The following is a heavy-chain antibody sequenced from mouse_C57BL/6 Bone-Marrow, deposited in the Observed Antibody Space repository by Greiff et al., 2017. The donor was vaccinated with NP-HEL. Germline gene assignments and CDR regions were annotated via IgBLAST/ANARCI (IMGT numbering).Heavy chain of an antibody. CDR3: ASHITTVVTPYYAMDY. CDR1: GYTFTDYY. CDR2: INPNNGGT. D-gene: IGHD1-1*01. J-gene: IGHJ4*01. Sequence: EVQLQQSGPELVKPGASVKISCKASGYTFTDYYMNWVKQSHGKSLEWIGDINPNNGGTSYNQKFKGKATLTVEKSSSTAYMELRSLTSEDSAVYYCASHITTVVTPYYAMDYWGQGTSVTVSS. V-gene: IGHV1-26*01.